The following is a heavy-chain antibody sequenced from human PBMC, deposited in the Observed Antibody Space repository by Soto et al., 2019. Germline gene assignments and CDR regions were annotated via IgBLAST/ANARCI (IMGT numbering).Heavy chain of an antibody. CDR2: IYYSGST. V-gene: IGHV4-31*03. J-gene: IGHJ5*02. CDR3: ARQWDCTNGVCYTGWFDP. CDR1: GGSISSGGYY. D-gene: IGHD2-8*01. Sequence: TLSLTCTVSGGSISSGGYYWSWIRQHPGKGLEWIGYIYYSGSTYYNPSLKSRVTISVDTSKNQFSLKLSSVTAADTAVYYCARQWDCTNGVCYTGWFDPWGQGTLVTVSS.